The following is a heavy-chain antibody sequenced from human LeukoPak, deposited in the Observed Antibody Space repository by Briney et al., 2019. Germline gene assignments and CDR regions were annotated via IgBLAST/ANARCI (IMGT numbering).Heavy chain of an antibody. D-gene: IGHD3-22*01. CDR2: IYYSGST. CDR3: ARGGWLHQKYYFDY. J-gene: IGHJ4*02. V-gene: IGHV4-39*01. CDR1: GGSISSSSYY. Sequence: SETLSLTCTVSGGSISSSSYYWGWIRQPPGKGLEWIGSIYYSGSTYYNPSLKSRVTISVDTSKNQFSLKLSSVTAADTAVYYCARGGWLHQKYYFDYWGQGTLVTVSS.